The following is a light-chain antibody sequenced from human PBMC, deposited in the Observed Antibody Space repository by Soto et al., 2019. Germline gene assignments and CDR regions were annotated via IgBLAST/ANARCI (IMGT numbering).Light chain of an antibody. J-gene: IGLJ1*01. CDR3: QVWYSSTDLYV. CDR1: NIEIKS. CDR2: DDG. Sequence: SYELTQPPSVSVAPGQTARITCGGNNIEIKSVHWYQQKPGQAPVLVVYDDGDRTTGIPERFSGSKSGNTATLTTSRVEAGDEADYYCQVWYSSTDLYVFGSGTKLTVL. V-gene: IGLV3-21*02.